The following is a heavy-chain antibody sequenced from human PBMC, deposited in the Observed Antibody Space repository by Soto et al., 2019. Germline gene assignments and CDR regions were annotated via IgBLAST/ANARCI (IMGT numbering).Heavy chain of an antibody. Sequence: ASVKVSCKASGGTFSTHAIIWVRQAPGHGLEWMGGIIPISDTTYYTQKFQGRVTITADEPTSTAFMELSSLKSDDTAVFYCARGYCSGGNCYSGMDVWGQGTMVTVSS. CDR2: IIPISDTT. CDR1: GGTFSTHA. D-gene: IGHD2-15*01. CDR3: ARGYCSGGNCYSGMDV. J-gene: IGHJ6*02. V-gene: IGHV1-69*13.